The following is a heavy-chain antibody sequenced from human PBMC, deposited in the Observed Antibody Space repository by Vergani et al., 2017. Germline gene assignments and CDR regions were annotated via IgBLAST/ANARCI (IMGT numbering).Heavy chain of an antibody. CDR2: IIPILGIA. CDR3: ARAHIWSGYYADNWFDP. J-gene: IGHJ5*02. V-gene: IGHV1-69*04. CDR1: GGTFSSYA. D-gene: IGHD3-3*02. Sequence: QVQLVQSGAEVKKPGASVKVSCKASGGTFSSYAISWVRQAPGQGLEWMGRIIPILGIANYAQKFQGRVTITADKSTSTAYMELSSLRSEDTAVYYCARAHIWSGYYADNWFDPWGQGTLVTVSS.